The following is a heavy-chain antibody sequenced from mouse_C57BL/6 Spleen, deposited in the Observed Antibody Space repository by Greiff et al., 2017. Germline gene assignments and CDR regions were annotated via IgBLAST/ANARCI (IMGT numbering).Heavy chain of an antibody. CDR3: ARFITTVVATDAMDY. Sequence: QVQLQQPGAELVKPGASVKLSCKASGYTFTSYWMQWVNQRPGKGLEWIGEIDPSDSYTNYNQKFKGKATLTVDTSSSPTYMQLSSLTSEDSAVYYCARFITTVVATDAMDYWGQGTSVTVSS. J-gene: IGHJ4*01. D-gene: IGHD1-1*01. V-gene: IGHV1-50*01. CDR2: IDPSDSYT. CDR1: GYTFTSYW.